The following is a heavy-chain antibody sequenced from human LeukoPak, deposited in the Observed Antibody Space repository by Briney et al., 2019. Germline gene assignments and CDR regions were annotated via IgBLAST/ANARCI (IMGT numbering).Heavy chain of an antibody. V-gene: IGHV3-30*04. Sequence: PGGSLRLSCAASGFTFSSYAMRWVRQAPGKGLEWVAVISYEGSNKYYADSVKGRFTISRDNSKNTLYLQMNSLRAEDTAVYYCARDLIAYYYDSSGYPQNWFDPWGQGTLVTVSS. CDR3: ARDLIAYYYDSSGYPQNWFDP. J-gene: IGHJ5*02. CDR1: GFTFSSYA. CDR2: ISYEGSNK. D-gene: IGHD3-22*01.